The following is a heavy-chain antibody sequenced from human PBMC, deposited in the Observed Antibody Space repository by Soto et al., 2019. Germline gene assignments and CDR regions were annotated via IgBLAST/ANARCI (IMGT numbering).Heavy chain of an antibody. CDR3: AKDRASGSYYLLDY. D-gene: IGHD3-10*01. CDR2: INPNRGNT. CDR1: GNTFTSYD. J-gene: IGHJ4*02. V-gene: IGHV1-8*01. Sequence: ASVKVSCKASGNTFTSYDINWVRQATGHGLEWMGGINPNRGNTGYAQKFQGRVTITRDTATRTAYLELSSLRSDDTAVYYCAKDRASGSYYLLDYWGQGTLVTVSS.